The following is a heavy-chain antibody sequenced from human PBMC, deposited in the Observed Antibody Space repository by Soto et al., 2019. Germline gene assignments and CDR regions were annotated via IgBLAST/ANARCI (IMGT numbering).Heavy chain of an antibody. CDR1: GYTFTSYD. V-gene: IGHV1-8*01. CDR3: ARATSGYCSGGSCYYYYYYMDV. J-gene: IGHJ6*03. Sequence: GPSVKVSCKASGYTFTSYDINWLRQATGQGLEWMGWMNPNSGNTGYAQKFQGRVTMTRNTSISTAYMELSSLRSEDTAVYYCARATSGYCSGGSCYYYYYYMDVWGKGTTVTVSS. CDR2: MNPNSGNT. D-gene: IGHD2-15*01.